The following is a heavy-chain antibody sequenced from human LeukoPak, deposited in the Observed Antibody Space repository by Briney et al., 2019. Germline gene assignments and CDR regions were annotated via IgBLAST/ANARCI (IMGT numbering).Heavy chain of an antibody. D-gene: IGHD3-22*01. V-gene: IGHV4-59*01. CDR3: ARSLIYYYYDTSRDAFDI. J-gene: IGHJ3*02. CDR2: IYYSGST. CDR1: GGSINSYY. Sequence: SETLSLTCTVSGGSINSYYWNWIRQPPGKGLEWNGFIYYSGSTNYNPSLKSRVTISVDTSKNQFSLQLSSVTAADTALYYCARSLIYYYYDTSRDAFDIWGQGTMVTVSS.